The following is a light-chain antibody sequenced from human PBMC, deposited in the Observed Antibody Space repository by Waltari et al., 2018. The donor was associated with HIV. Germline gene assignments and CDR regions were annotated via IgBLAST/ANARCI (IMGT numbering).Light chain of an antibody. CDR1: GSDLGTYNY. V-gene: IGLV2-8*01. Sequence: QSALTQPPSASGSPGQSVTISCTGTGSDLGTYNYVSWYQQHPGKAPKLMIYEVNKRPSGVPDRFSGAKSGSVASLTVSGLQAEDEADYYCQSYDSSLSVVFGGGTKLTVL. CDR3: QSYDSSLSVV. CDR2: EVN. J-gene: IGLJ2*01.